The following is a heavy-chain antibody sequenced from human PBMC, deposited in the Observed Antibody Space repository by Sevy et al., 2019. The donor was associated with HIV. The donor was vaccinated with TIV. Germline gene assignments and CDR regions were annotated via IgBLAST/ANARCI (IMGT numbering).Heavy chain of an antibody. D-gene: IGHD4-17*01. J-gene: IGHJ1*01. CDR3: ARDAFVLVTTGGKKDGYFQH. CDR2: INSDGSST. V-gene: IGHV3-74*01. CDR1: GFTFSSNW. Sequence: GGSLRLSCAASGFTFSSNWMHWVRQAPGKGLVWVSRINSDGSSTNYADSVKGQFTICRDNAKNTLYLKMNSLRAEDTAVYYCARDAFVLVTTGGKKDGYFQHWGQGALVTVSS.